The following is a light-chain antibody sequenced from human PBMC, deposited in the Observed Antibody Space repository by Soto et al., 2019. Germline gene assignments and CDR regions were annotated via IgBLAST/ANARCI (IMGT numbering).Light chain of an antibody. Sequence: QSALTQPASVSGSPGQSITISCSETSSNVGSYNLVSWYQQHPGKAPKLMIYEGSKRPSGVSHRFSGSKSGNMASLTISGLQAEDEADYYCCSYAGSSTDVFGTGTKLTVL. J-gene: IGLJ1*01. CDR1: SSNVGSYNL. CDR3: CSYAGSSTDV. CDR2: EGS. V-gene: IGLV2-23*01.